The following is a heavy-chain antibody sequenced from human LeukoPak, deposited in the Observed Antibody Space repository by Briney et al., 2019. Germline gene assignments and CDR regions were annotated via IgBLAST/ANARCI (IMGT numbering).Heavy chain of an antibody. CDR3: ARHRYDKYGDYNWFDP. J-gene: IGHJ5*02. Sequence: DPSETLSLTCTVAGGSISSSSYDWGWIRQPPGKGLEWIGSIYYSGSTYYNPSLKSRVTISVDTSKNQFSLKLSSVTAADTAVYYCARHRYDKYGDYNWFDPWGQGTLVTVSS. CDR2: IYYSGST. V-gene: IGHV4-39*01. D-gene: IGHD4-17*01. CDR1: GGSISSSSYD.